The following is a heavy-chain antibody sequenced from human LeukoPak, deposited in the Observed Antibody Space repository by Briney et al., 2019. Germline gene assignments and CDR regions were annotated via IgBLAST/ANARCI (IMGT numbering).Heavy chain of an antibody. J-gene: IGHJ4*02. CDR2: ISSNGGST. CDR1: GFTFSSYA. D-gene: IGHD2-21*01. Sequence: GGSLRLSCAVSGFTFSSYAMHWVRQAPGKGLEYVSGISSNGGSTYYAKSVKGRFTISRDNSKNTLFLQMASLRAEDMAVYYCARSDTILKTTFDYWGQGTLVTVSS. V-gene: IGHV3-64*01. CDR3: ARSDTILKTTFDY.